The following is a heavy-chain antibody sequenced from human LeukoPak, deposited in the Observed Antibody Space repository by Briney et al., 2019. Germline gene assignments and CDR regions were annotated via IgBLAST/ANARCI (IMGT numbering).Heavy chain of an antibody. CDR1: GYTFTSYA. CDR2: INTNTGNP. D-gene: IGHD3-22*01. Sequence: ASVKVSCKASGYTFTSYAMNWVRQAPGQGLEWMGWINTNTGNPTYAQGFSGRIVFSLDTSVSTAYPQISSLKAEDSAVYYCAKNGLGAVVKTDWGQGTLVTVSS. J-gene: IGHJ4*02. V-gene: IGHV7-4-1*02. CDR3: AKNGLGAVVKTD.